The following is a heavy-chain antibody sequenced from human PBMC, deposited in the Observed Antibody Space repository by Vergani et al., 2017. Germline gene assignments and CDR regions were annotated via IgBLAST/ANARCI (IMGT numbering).Heavy chain of an antibody. Sequence: QVQLVESGGGVVQPGGSLRLSCEASGFTFSTYGMHWVRQAPGKGLEWVAFILYDGTKEYYTDSVNGRFTISRDNSKNTLYLHMNILRAEDTAAYYCTQAITDHWGQGTLVTVSS. CDR3: TQAITDH. J-gene: IGHJ4*02. V-gene: IGHV3-30*02. CDR1: GFTFSTYG. CDR2: ILYDGTKE.